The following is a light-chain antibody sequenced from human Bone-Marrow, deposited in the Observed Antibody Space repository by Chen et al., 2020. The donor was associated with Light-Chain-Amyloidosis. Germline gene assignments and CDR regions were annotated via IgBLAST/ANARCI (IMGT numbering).Light chain of an antibody. CDR2: EDS. CDR1: NIGSTS. J-gene: IGLJ3*02. Sequence: SYVLTQPSSVSVAPGQTPTIACQGNNIGSTSVHWYQQTPGHAPLLVVYEDSDRPSGIPARLSGANSGNTATLTISRVEAGDEADYYCQVWDRSSDRPVFGGGTKLTVL. CDR3: QVWDRSSDRPV. V-gene: IGLV3-21*02.